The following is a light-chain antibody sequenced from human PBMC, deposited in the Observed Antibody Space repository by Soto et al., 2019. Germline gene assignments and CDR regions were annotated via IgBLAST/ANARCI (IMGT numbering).Light chain of an antibody. Sequence: IVMTQSPLSLPVTPGERASISCRSSQSLLHSNGYNHVDWYQQKPGQAPRLIIYGESSRATGIPDRFSGSGSGTDLNLTISSLEPDDFAVYYCQXRNDWQVTCGQGTRLEI. V-gene: IGKV2-28*01. CDR1: QSLLHSNGYNH. CDR2: GES. J-gene: IGKJ5*01. CDR3: QXRNDWQVT.